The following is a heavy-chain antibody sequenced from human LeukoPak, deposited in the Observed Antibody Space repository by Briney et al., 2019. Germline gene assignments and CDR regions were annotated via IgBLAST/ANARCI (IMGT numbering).Heavy chain of an antibody. D-gene: IGHD5-18*01. Sequence: GGSLRLSCAASGFTFSSYGMHWVRQAPGKGLEWVAVISYDGSNKYYADSVKGRFTIFRDNSKSTLYLQMNSLRAEDTAVYYCTKDLWIQLWSQNYYYYYGMDVWGQGTTVTVSS. CDR2: ISYDGSNK. V-gene: IGHV3-30*18. CDR3: TKDLWIQLWSQNYYYYYGMDV. CDR1: GFTFSSYG. J-gene: IGHJ6*02.